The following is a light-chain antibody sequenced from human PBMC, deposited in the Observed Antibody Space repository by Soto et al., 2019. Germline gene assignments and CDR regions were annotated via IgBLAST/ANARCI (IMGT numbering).Light chain of an antibody. Sequence: EIVLTQSPGTLSLSPGERATLSCRASQSVSSTYLAWYQQKPGQAPRLLIYGASNRATGIPDRFSGSGSGTDFTLTIIKLDPGDFAVYYCQQYGSSPYTFGQGTKLEIK. CDR2: GAS. CDR3: QQYGSSPYT. V-gene: IGKV3-20*01. J-gene: IGKJ2*01. CDR1: QSVSSTY.